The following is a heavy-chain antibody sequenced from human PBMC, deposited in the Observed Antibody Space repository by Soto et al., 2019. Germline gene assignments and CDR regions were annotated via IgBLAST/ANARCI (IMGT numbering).Heavy chain of an antibody. CDR3: ASPYGSGSYPSGHYYYYGMDV. Sequence: SETLSLTCTVSGGSISSSSYYWGWIRQPPGKGLEWIGSIYYSGSTYYNPSLKSRVTISVDTSKSQFSLKLSSVTAADTAVYYCASPYGSGSYPSGHYYYYGMDVWGQGTTVTVSS. D-gene: IGHD3-10*01. CDR2: IYYSGST. CDR1: GGSISSSSYY. J-gene: IGHJ6*02. V-gene: IGHV4-39*01.